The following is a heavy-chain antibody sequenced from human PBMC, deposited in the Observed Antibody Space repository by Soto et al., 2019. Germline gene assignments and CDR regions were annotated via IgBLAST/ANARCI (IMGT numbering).Heavy chain of an antibody. V-gene: IGHV5-51*01. CDR1: GYSFTIYW. D-gene: IGHD2-21*02. Sequence: LGESLKISCKGSGYSFTIYWIGWVRQMPGKGLEWMGIIYPGDSDTRYSPSFQGQVTISADKSISTAYLQWSSLKASDTAMYYCAARYCGGDCYSGWTVDYWGQGTLVTVSS. CDR3: AARYCGGDCYSGWTVDY. J-gene: IGHJ4*02. CDR2: IYPGDSDT.